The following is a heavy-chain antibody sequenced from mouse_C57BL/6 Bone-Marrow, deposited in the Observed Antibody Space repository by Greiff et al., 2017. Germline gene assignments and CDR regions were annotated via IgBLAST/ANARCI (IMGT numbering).Heavy chain of an antibody. CDR1: GYTFTSYW. Sequence: QVQLQQPGAELVKPGASVKMSCKASGYTFTSYWITWVKQRPGQGLEWIGDIYPGSGSTNYNEKFKSKATLTVDTSSSTAYMQLSSLTSEDSAVYDCARGDYYGSSHWYFDVGGTGTTVTVSS. CDR3: ARGDYYGSSHWYFDV. D-gene: IGHD1-1*01. V-gene: IGHV1-55*01. J-gene: IGHJ1*03. CDR2: IYPGSGST.